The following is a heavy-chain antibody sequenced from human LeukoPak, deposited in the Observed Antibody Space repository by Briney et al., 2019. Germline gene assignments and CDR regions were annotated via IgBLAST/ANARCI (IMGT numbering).Heavy chain of an antibody. CDR3: ARGRRGAARPHRIFSVWDY. CDR2: INHSGST. J-gene: IGHJ4*02. CDR1: GGSFGGYY. Sequence: PSETLSLTCAVYGGSFGGYYWSWIRQPPGKGLEWIGEINHSGSTNYNPSLKSRVTISVDTSKNQFSLKLSSVTAAATAVYYCARGRRGAARPHRIFSVWDYWGQGTLVTVSS. V-gene: IGHV4-34*01. D-gene: IGHD6-6*01.